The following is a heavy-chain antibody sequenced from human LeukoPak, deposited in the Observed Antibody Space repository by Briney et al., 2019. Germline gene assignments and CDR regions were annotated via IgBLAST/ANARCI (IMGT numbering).Heavy chain of an antibody. J-gene: IGHJ4*02. D-gene: IGHD6-13*01. CDR1: GFTFNTYS. CDR2: ISSSSAYI. CDR3: ARGPYSSNWYVDY. Sequence: RGSLRLSCAASGFTFNTYSMNWVRQAPGKGLEWVSSISSSSAYIFYADSVKGRFTISRDSAKNSLFLQMNRLRAEDTAVYYCARGPYSSNWYVDYWGQGTLVTVAS. V-gene: IGHV3-21*01.